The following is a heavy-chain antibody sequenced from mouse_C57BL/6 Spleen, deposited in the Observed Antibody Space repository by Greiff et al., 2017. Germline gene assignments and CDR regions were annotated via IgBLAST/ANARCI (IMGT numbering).Heavy chain of an antibody. D-gene: IGHD1-1*02. CDR2: INYDGSST. J-gene: IGHJ2*01. CDR3: ARDGWNYFDY. Sequence: EVKLMESEGGLVQPGSSMKLSCTASGFTFSDYYMAWVRQVPEKGLEWVANINYDGSSTYYLDSLKSRFIISRDNAKNILYLQMSSLKSEDTATYYCARDGWNYFDYWGQGTTLTVSS. CDR1: GFTFSDYY. V-gene: IGHV5-16*01.